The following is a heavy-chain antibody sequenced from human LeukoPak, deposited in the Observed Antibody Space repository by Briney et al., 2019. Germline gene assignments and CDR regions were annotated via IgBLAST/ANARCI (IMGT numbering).Heavy chain of an antibody. D-gene: IGHD1-26*01. CDR2: IYYGVNT. CDR3: ARRGTYAGSYYIGY. V-gene: IGHV4-38-2*02. CDR1: GYSISSGYY. J-gene: IGHJ4*02. Sequence: SETLSLTCTVSGYSISSGYYWGWIRQPPGKGLEWIGSIYYGVNTYYNSSLKSRVTISVDTSNNHFSVRLSSVTAADTAVYYCARRGTYAGSYYIGYWGQGTLVTVSS.